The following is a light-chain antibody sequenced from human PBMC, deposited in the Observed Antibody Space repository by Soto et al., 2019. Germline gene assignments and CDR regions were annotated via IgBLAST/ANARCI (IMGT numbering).Light chain of an antibody. CDR1: SSDVGGYNY. Sequence: QSVLTQPRSVSGSPGQSVTISCTGTSSDVGGYNYVSWYQQHPGKAPKLMIYDVSKRPSGVPDRFSGSKSGNTASLTISGLQAEDEADYYCCSYAGSYTVVFGGGTKFTVL. CDR2: DVS. CDR3: CSYAGSYTVV. V-gene: IGLV2-11*01. J-gene: IGLJ2*01.